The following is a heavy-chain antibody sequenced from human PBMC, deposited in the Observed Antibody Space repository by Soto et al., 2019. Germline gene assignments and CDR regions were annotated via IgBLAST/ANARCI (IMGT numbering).Heavy chain of an antibody. V-gene: IGHV1-69*13. J-gene: IGHJ4*02. D-gene: IGHD6-13*01. Sequence: ASVKVSCKASGGTFSSYAISWVRQAPGQGLEWMGGIIPIFGTANYAQKFQGRVTITADESTSTAYMELSSLRSEDTAVYYCARDLNRGSSWTFFDYWGQGTLVTVSS. CDR2: IIPIFGTA. CDR1: GGTFSSYA. CDR3: ARDLNRGSSWTFFDY.